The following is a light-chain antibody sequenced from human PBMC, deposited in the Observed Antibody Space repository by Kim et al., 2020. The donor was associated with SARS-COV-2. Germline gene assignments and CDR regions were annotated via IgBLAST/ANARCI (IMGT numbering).Light chain of an antibody. CDR1: SSGSKS. CDR2: YDS. V-gene: IGLV3-21*04. CDR3: QVWDSSDDHRVV. Sequence: PGKTARITCGGTSSGSKSVHWYQQKPGQAPVLVISYDSVRPSGIPERFSGSNSGNTATVTISRVEAGDEADYYCQVWDSSDDHRVVFGGGTKLTVL. J-gene: IGLJ2*01.